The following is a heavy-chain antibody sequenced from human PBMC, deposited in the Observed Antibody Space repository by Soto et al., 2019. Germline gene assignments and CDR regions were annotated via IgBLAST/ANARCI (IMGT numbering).Heavy chain of an antibody. V-gene: IGHV3-11*01. Sequence: QVQLVESGGGLVKPGVSLRLSGVASGFTFSDYYMSWILQAPEKGLQWVSYISNSGHAIYYADSVKRRCTVSRDNSNNSMSLQMDSLRAEDTAIYYCARYARYASSSYGFDVWGQGTTVSVSS. CDR1: GFTFSDYY. D-gene: IGHD6-13*01. CDR2: ISNSGHAI. J-gene: IGHJ6*02. CDR3: ARYARYASSSYGFDV.